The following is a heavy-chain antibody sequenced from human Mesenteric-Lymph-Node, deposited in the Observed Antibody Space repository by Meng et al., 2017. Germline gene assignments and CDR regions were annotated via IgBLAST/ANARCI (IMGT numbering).Heavy chain of an antibody. J-gene: IGHJ4*02. CDR2: MSPNTGNT. CDR3: ARDPEFAY. CDR1: GYTFTSYD. D-gene: IGHD3-10*01. V-gene: IGHV1-8*01. Sequence: QVRLVRPGAGVKKPGASVKVSCKASGYTFTSYDINWVRQATGQGLEWMGWMSPNTGNTGYAQKFQGRVTMTSDTSMSTAYMELSALSSEDTAVYYCARDPEFAYWGQGTLVTVSS.